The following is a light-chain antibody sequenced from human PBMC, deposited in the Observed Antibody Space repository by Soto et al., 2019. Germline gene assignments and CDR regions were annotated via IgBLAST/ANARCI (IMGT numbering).Light chain of an antibody. V-gene: IGKV3-20*01. J-gene: IGKJ1*01. CDR1: QFVSTR. CDR2: DAS. Sequence: LTVSPGGTVTLTCRASQFVSTRLAWYQQRPGQVPRLLIYDASNRATGIPDRLSGSGSGTDFTLTIRRLEPEDSAVYYCQQYGSSRTFGQGTKVDIK. CDR3: QQYGSSRT.